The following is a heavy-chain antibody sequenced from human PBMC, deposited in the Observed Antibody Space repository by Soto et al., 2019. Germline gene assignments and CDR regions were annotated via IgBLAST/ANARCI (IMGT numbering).Heavy chain of an antibody. Sequence: SVKVSCKASGFTFTSSAVQWVRQARGQRLEWIGWIVVGSGNTNYAQKFQERVTITRDMSTSTAYMELSSLRSEDTAVYYCAADPVYCSSTSCCAGFIYYYYYGMDVWGQGTTVTVSS. CDR3: AADPVYCSSTSCCAGFIYYYYYGMDV. CDR1: GFTFTSSA. CDR2: IVVGSGNT. J-gene: IGHJ6*02. D-gene: IGHD2-2*01. V-gene: IGHV1-58*01.